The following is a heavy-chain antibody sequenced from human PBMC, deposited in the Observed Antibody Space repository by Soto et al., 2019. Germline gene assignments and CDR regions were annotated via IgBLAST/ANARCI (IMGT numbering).Heavy chain of an antibody. D-gene: IGHD2-15*01. Sequence: ASVKVFCKASSYTFTSDGISWVREAPGQGRGWRGWISAYNVNTNYAQGLQVRVTMTTDTAASTAYIELRSLRSDDTAAYYCETDTKVVPYYYXYYGMDVWAEATTVTVSS. CDR2: ISAYNVNT. CDR3: ETDTKVVPYYYXYYGMDV. J-gene: IGHJ6*04. V-gene: IGHV1-18*04. CDR1: SYTFTSDG.